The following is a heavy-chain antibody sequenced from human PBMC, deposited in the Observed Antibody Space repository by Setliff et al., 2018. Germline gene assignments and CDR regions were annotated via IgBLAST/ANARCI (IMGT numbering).Heavy chain of an antibody. J-gene: IGHJ4*02. CDR3: ARRADGYNDFFDS. V-gene: IGHV5-51*01. CDR2: IWPGDSDT. Sequence: GESLKISCQGSGFRFTSHWIGWVRQMPGKGLEWMGLIWPGDSDTKYSPSFQGRVTISADKSINTAYLEWSSLQASDTAMFYCARRADGYNDFFDSWGQGTLVTVSS. CDR1: GFRFTSHW. D-gene: IGHD6-25*01.